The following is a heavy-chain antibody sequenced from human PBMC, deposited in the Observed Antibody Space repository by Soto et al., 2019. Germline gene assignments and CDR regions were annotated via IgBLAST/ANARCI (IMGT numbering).Heavy chain of an antibody. V-gene: IGHV3-23*01. CDR1: GFTFSSYA. CDR3: AKGVKQWLVPFDY. CDR2: ISGSGGST. Sequence: GGSLRLSCAASGFTFSSYAMSWVRQAPGKGLEWVSAISGSGGSTYYADSVKGRFTISRDNSKNRLYLQMNTLRAEETAVYYCAKGVKQWLVPFDYWGQGTLVTVSS. J-gene: IGHJ4*02. D-gene: IGHD6-19*01.